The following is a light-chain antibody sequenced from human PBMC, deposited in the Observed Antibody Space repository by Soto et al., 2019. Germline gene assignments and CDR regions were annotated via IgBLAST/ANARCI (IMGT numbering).Light chain of an antibody. J-gene: IGKJ1*01. Sequence: EIVITHYQANLSVSPGERATVSCRASQSVRSNLAWYQQKPGQAPRLLIYGASTRATGIPARFSGSGSGTDFTLTITRLEPEDFAVYYCQQYGGSPRTFGQGGIVDIK. V-gene: IGKV3-15*01. CDR1: QSVRSN. CDR3: QQYGGSPRT. CDR2: GAS.